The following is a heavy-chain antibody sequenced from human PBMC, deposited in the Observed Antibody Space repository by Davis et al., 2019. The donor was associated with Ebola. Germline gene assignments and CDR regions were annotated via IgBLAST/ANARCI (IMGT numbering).Heavy chain of an antibody. Sequence: MPSETLSLTCAVYGGSFSGYYWSWIRQPPGKGLEWIGEINHSGSTNYNPSLKSRVTISVDTSKNQLSLKLSSVTAADTAVYYCARAMVQGVPYYYGMDVWGQGTTVTVSS. D-gene: IGHD3-10*01. J-gene: IGHJ6*02. CDR2: INHSGST. V-gene: IGHV4-34*01. CDR3: ARAMVQGVPYYYGMDV. CDR1: GGSFSGYY.